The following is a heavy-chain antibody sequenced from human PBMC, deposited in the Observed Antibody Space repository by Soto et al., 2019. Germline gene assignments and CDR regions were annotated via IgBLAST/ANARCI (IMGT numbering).Heavy chain of an antibody. CDR2: IIPIFGTA. CDR1: GGTFSSYA. J-gene: IGHJ3*02. CDR3: ARYCTNGVCYRGHAFDI. V-gene: IGHV1-69*13. Sequence: ASVKVSCKASGGTFSSYAISWVRQAPGQGLEWMGGIIPIFGTANYAQKFQGRVTITADESTSTAYMELSSLRSEDTAVYYCARYCTNGVCYRGHAFDIWGQGTMVTVS. D-gene: IGHD2-8*01.